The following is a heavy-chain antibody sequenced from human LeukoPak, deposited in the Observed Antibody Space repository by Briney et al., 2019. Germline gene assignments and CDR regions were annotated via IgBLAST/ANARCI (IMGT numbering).Heavy chain of an antibody. J-gene: IGHJ4*02. Sequence: GGSLRLSCAASGFTFSSYWMSWVRQAPGKGLEWVANIKQDGSEKYYVDSVKGRFTISRDNAKNSLYLQMNSLRAEDTAVYYCARDTGIWGPFYFDYWGQGTLVTVSS. CDR1: GFTFSSYW. CDR3: ARDTGIWGPFYFDY. D-gene: IGHD2/OR15-2a*01. CDR2: IKQDGSEK. V-gene: IGHV3-7*01.